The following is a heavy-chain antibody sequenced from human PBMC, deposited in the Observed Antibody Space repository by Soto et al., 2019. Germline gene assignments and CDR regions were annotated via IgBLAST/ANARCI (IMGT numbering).Heavy chain of an antibody. V-gene: IGHV1-69*13. D-gene: IGHD1-20*01. J-gene: IGHJ1*01. CDR2: IIPLLGIT. CDR3: ARDPRSITGTTSSEDFQH. CDR1: VGTFSCYA. Sequence: SVKVSCKASVGTFSCYAINWVRQAPGQGLEWMGGIIPLLGITDYGQKFQGRITIAADESTGTAYMDLRGLRSEDTAVYYCARDPRSITGTTSSEDFQHWGQGTPVTVSS.